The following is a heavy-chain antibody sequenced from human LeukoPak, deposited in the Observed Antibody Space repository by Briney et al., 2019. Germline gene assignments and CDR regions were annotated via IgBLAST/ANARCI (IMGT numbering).Heavy chain of an antibody. CDR2: SYYSGGT. Sequence: SETLSLTCTVSGGFVTSYYCNWVRQPPGRGLEWIGYSYYSGGTNYNPSLESRVTISLDTAKNQFSLKLRSVTAEDTAVYYCATTGATSPSSASWFNIEYWGQGTLVPVSS. J-gene: IGHJ4*02. CDR1: GGFVTSYY. V-gene: IGHV4-59*08. D-gene: IGHD6-13*01. CDR3: ATTGATSPSSASWFNIEY.